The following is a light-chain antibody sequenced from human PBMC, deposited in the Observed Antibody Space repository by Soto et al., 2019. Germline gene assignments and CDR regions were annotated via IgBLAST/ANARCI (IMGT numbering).Light chain of an antibody. CDR1: QSVAGAY. J-gene: IGKJ5*01. CDR2: EAS. CDR3: QQHGSSPIT. V-gene: IGKV3-20*01. Sequence: DIVMTQSPGTLSLSPGDRATLSWRASQSVAGAYVAWYQQRPGQAPRLLISEASSRATGIPDRFSGSGSGTDFTLTIDRLEPEDFAMYYCQQHGSSPITFGQGTRLEIK.